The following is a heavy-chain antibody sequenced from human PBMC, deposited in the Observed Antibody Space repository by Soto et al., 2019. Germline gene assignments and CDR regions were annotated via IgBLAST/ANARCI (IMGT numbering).Heavy chain of an antibody. CDR3: ARDYSRYCSSTSCIGSDAFDI. CDR1: GYTFTSYG. V-gene: IGHV1-18*01. CDR2: ISAYNGNT. D-gene: IGHD2-2*01. Sequence: ASVKVSCKASGYTFTSYGISWVRQAPGQGLEWMGGISAYNGNTNYAQKLQGRVTMTTDTSTNTAYMELRSLRSDDTAVYYCARDYSRYCSSTSCIGSDAFDIWGQGTMVTVSS. J-gene: IGHJ3*02.